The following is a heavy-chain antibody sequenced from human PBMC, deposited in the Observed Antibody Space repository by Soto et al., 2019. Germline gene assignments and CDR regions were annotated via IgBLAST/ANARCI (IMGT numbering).Heavy chain of an antibody. Sequence: PGGSLRLSCAASGFTFNTHGMHWVRQAPGKGLEWVAVIWYDGSQRYYADFARGRFTISRDNSQNTLYLQMTSLRAEDTAVYYCARIDDYGDYVTDYWGQGALVTVSS. CDR3: ARIDDYGDYVTDY. J-gene: IGHJ4*02. D-gene: IGHD4-17*01. V-gene: IGHV3-33*01. CDR1: GFTFNTHG. CDR2: IWYDGSQR.